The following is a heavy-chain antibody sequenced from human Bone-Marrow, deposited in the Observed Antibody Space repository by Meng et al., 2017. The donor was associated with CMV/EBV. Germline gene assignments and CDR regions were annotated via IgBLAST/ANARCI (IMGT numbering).Heavy chain of an antibody. CDR2: IIPMSDTT. CDR1: GGTFSSNG. CDR3: ARGATFITIFGVVGGMDV. Sequence: SVKVSCKASGGTFSSNGISWVRQAPGQGLEWMGGIIPMSDTTDYAQKFQGRLTLTTDESTSTAYMDLSSLGSDDTAVYYCARGATFITIFGVVGGMDVWGQGTTVTVSS. V-gene: IGHV1-69*05. D-gene: IGHD3-3*01. J-gene: IGHJ6*02.